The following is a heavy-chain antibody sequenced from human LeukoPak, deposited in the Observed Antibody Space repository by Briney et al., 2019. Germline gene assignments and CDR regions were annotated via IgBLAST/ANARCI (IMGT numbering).Heavy chain of an antibody. D-gene: IGHD3-22*01. CDR3: ARDVYYYDSSGYSQSLRFDY. CDR1: GFTFSSYA. Sequence: GRSLRLSCAASGFTFSSYAMHWVRQAPGKGLEWVAFIRNDGSNKYYADSVKGRFTISRDNPKNSLYLQMNSLRAEDTAVYYCARDVYYYDSSGYSQSLRFDYWGQGTLVTVSS. CDR2: IRNDGSNK. J-gene: IGHJ4*02. V-gene: IGHV3-30*04.